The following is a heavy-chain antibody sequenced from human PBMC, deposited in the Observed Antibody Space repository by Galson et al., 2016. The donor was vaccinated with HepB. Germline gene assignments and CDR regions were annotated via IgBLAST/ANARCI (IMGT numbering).Heavy chain of an antibody. D-gene: IGHD2-15*01. J-gene: IGHJ6*02. CDR2: VYHRGTT. Sequence: SETLSLTCAVNGASLSENFWIWVRQPPEKGLEWIGEVYHRGTTNYNPSLQSRVSISVDTSKSQISLKLNSVTAADTAVYFCARGRRDKCMSRGGLRIRSHYYGMDVWGQGTTVIVSS. V-gene: IGHV4-34*01. CDR1: GASLSENF. CDR3: ARGRRDKCMSRGGLRIRSHYYGMDV.